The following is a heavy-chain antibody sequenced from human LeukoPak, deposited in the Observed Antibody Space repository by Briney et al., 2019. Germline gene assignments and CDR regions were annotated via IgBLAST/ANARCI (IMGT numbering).Heavy chain of an antibody. V-gene: IGHV1-69*13. J-gene: IGHJ4*02. CDR2: IIPNFGTA. CDR1: GGTFSSYA. CDR3: ARAPKGGSYCGY. Sequence: SVKLSCKASGGTFSSYAISWVRQAPGQGLEWRGGIIPNFGTANYESKFQGRVTISADESTSTAYMELSSLRSDDTAVYYCARAPKGGSYCGYWGQGTLVTVSS. D-gene: IGHD3-16*01.